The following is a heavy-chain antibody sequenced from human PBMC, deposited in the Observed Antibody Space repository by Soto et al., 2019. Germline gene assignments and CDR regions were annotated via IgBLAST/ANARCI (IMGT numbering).Heavy chain of an antibody. CDR2: ISGYNGNT. Sequence: QAQLLQSGGEVKKPGASVKVSCNSSDHTFTYYGINWVRRAPGQGLEWMGWISGYNGNTKYAQKFQDSVTMSADTTTRTAYMEMRRLTSDDTDVYFCAATGGHYFGLDIWGQGTTVTVSS. CDR3: AATGGHYFGLDI. CDR1: DHTFTYYG. J-gene: IGHJ6*02. V-gene: IGHV1-18*01. D-gene: IGHD2-8*02.